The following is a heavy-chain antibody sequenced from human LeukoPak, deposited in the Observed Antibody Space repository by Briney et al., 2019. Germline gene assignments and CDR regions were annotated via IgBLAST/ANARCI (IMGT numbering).Heavy chain of an antibody. D-gene: IGHD3-10*01. CDR2: ISGSGGST. J-gene: IGHJ4*02. CDR3: AKTYYYGSGSFDY. V-gene: IGHV3-23*01. Sequence: GGSLRLSCAASGFTFGSYAMSWVRQAPGKGLEWVSAISGSGGSTYYADSVKGRFTISRDNSKNTLYLQMNSLRAEDTAVYYCAKTYYYGSGSFDYWGQGTLVTVSS. CDR1: GFTFGSYA.